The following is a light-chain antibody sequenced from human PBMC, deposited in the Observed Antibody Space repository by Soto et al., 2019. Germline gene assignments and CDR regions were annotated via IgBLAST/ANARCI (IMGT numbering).Light chain of an antibody. Sequence: ELVLTPSPATLSLSPGERATLSCRASQSVSINIAWYQQKPGQAPRLLIYDASNRATSIPARFSGIGSGTDFTLTISSPEPEDFAVYYCQQRSNWTFGQGTNVEIK. V-gene: IGKV3-11*01. CDR3: QQRSNWT. CDR1: QSVSIN. CDR2: DAS. J-gene: IGKJ1*01.